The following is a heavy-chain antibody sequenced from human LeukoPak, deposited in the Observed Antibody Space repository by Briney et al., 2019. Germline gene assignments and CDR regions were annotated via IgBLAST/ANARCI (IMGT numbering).Heavy chain of an antibody. CDR2: IRQDGSEK. Sequence: GGSLRLSCAASGFTLSRYWMSWVRQAPGKGLEWVANIRQDGSEKHYLDSVKGRITISRDNAKNSLYLQMNSLRVEDTAVYFCARWGSELPDDAFDIWGQVTMVTVSS. V-gene: IGHV3-7*01. CDR1: GFTLSRYW. D-gene: IGHD6-25*01. CDR3: ARWGSELPDDAFDI. J-gene: IGHJ3*02.